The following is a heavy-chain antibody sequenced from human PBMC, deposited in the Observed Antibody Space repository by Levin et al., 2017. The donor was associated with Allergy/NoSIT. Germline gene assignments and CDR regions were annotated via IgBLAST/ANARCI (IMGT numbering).Heavy chain of an antibody. D-gene: IGHD1-1*01. CDR1: GFTFSNYA. J-gene: IGHJ4*02. V-gene: IGHV3-23*01. CDR3: AKEQQLIRGACDY. Sequence: GGSLRLSCAASGFTFSNYALSWVRQAPGKGLEWVSTISGDDGTPYYADSVKGRFTISRDNSKNTLYLQMTSLRADDTAVYYCAKEQQLIRGACDYWGQGTLVTVSS. CDR2: ISGDDGTP.